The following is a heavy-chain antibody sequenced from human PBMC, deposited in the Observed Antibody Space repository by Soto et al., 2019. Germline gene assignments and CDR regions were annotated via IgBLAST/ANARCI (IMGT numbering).Heavy chain of an antibody. CDR3: ARQDYDGGRGYFGLDV. CDR2: IYYSGST. D-gene: IGHD3-16*01. V-gene: IGHV4-39*01. Sequence: SETLSLTCTVSGVSIISSSYYWVWIRQPPGKGLEWIGSIYYSGSTYYNPSLKSRITISVDTSKNQFSLKLSSVTAADSAVYYCARQDYDGGRGYFGLDVWGQGTTVTVSS. CDR1: GVSIISSSYY. J-gene: IGHJ6*02.